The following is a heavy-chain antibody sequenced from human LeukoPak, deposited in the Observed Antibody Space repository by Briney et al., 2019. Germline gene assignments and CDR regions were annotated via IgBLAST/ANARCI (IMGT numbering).Heavy chain of an antibody. D-gene: IGHD6-13*01. CDR3: ARLVEGSSWYQYYYYYYGMDV. Sequence: GGSLRLSCAASGFTFSSSWMSWVRQAPGKGLEWVANIKQDGSEKYYVDSVKGRFTISRDNAKNSLYLQMNSLRAEDTAVYYCARLVEGSSWYQYYYYYYGMDVWGKGTTVTVSS. J-gene: IGHJ6*04. V-gene: IGHV3-7*03. CDR1: GFTFSSSW. CDR2: IKQDGSEK.